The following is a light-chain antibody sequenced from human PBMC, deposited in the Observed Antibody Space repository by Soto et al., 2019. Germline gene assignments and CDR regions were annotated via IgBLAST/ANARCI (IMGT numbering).Light chain of an antibody. V-gene: IGKV1-27*01. CDR2: GAS. CDR3: QKYNSGLRT. Sequence: DIQMTQSPSTLSASVGDTVTITCRASQRISGWLAWHQQKPGKAPKLLMYGASTVQSGVPSRFSASGYGTDFTFTISSLQPEDVATYYCQKYNSGLRTFGGGTTVEI. CDR1: QRISGW. J-gene: IGKJ4*01.